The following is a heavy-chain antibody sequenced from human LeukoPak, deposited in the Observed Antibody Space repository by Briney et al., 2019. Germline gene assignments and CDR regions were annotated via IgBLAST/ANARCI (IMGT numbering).Heavy chain of an antibody. V-gene: IGHV4-39*01. CDR2: IYYSGST. J-gene: IGHJ4*02. CDR3: AGHYDFWSGYLDY. D-gene: IGHD3-3*01. Sequence: SETLSLTCTVSGGSISSSSYYWGWIRQPPGKGLEWIGSIYYSGSTYYNPSLKSRVTISVDTSKNQFSLKLSSVTAADTAVYYCAGHYDFWSGYLDYWGQGTLVTVFS. CDR1: GGSISSSSYY.